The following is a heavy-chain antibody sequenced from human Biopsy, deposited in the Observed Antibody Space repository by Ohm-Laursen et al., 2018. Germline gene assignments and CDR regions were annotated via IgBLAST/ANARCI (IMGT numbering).Heavy chain of an antibody. V-gene: IGHV4-34*01. J-gene: IGHJ4*02. CDR3: ARHGVYGDLRMDY. Sequence: SETLSLTCAVYVGSFSGYYWTWIRQPPGKGLEWIGEINHSGSTNYNPSLKSRVSISVDTSKNQFPLKLYSLTAADTAVYYCARHGVYGDLRMDYWGQGTLVTVSS. CDR1: VGSFSGYY. D-gene: IGHD4-17*01. CDR2: INHSGST.